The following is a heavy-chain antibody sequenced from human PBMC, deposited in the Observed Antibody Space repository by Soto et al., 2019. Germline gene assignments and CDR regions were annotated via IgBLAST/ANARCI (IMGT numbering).Heavy chain of an antibody. CDR3: ARDLVSSSWYGGFDY. CDR2: IDAGNGNT. J-gene: IGHJ4*02. V-gene: IGHV1-3*01. D-gene: IGHD6-13*01. CDR1: GYTFTSYA. Sequence: QVQLVQSGAEVQKPGASVKVSCKASGYTFTSYAMHWVRQAPGQRLEWMGWIDAGNGNTKYSQKFKGRVTITRDTSASTAYMELSSLRSEDTAVYYCARDLVSSSWYGGFDYWGQGTLVTVSS.